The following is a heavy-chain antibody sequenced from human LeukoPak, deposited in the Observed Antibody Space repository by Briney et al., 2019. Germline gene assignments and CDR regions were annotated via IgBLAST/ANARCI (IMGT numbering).Heavy chain of an antibody. CDR2: ISSSSSTI. V-gene: IGHV3-48*01. Sequence: GGSLRLSCAASGFTFSSYSMNWVRQAPGKGLEWVSYISSSSSTIYYADSVEGRFTISRDNAKNSVYLQMSSLRAEDTAVYYCARGGKLLLFDYWGQGTLVTVSS. CDR3: ARGGKLLLFDY. J-gene: IGHJ4*02. CDR1: GFTFSSYS. D-gene: IGHD2-15*01.